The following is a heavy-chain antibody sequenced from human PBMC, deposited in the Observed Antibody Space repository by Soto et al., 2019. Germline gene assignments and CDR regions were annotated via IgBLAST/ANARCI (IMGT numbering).Heavy chain of an antibody. CDR3: SKDATGTTRKFDY. J-gene: IGHJ4*02. CDR1: GFTFSDYY. V-gene: IGHV3-11*06. CDR2: ISSSSSYT. D-gene: IGHD1-7*01. Sequence: GASLRLSYRPSGFTFSDYYMSRIRQAPGRGLEWVSYISSSSSYTNYADSVKGRFTIARDNTKDFFDLQMNRLRAEDTAIYYWSKDATGTTRKFDYWCQGTLVTASS.